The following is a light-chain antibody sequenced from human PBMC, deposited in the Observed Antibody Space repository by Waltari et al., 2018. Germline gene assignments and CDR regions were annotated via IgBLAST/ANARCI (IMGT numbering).Light chain of an antibody. J-gene: IGKJ5*01. CDR3: QQYHTWPPIT. Sequence: ERVMTQSPVTLSVSPGGSATLSCRASQPVGTSLAWYQQKAGQAPRLLIPGASTRATDIPARCSGSGTGTEFTLTISSLQPEDSAVYFCQQYHTWPPITFGQGTRLEI. V-gene: IGKV3-15*01. CDR1: QPVGTS. CDR2: GAS.